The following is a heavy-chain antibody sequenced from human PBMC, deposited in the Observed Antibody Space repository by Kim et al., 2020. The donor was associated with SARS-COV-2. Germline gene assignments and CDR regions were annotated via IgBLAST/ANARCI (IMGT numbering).Heavy chain of an antibody. V-gene: IGHV3-23*01. CDR3: AKDVYYGSSVDY. Sequence: HYAASVKGRFTISRDNSENALYLQMNSLRVDDPAVYYCAKDVYYGSSVDYWGQGTLVTVSS. J-gene: IGHJ4*02. D-gene: IGHD3-10*01.